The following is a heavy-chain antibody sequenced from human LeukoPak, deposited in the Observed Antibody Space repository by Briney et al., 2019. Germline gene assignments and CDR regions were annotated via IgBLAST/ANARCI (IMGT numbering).Heavy chain of an antibody. Sequence: QPGGSLRLSCSASGFTFSYYAMHWVRQAPGKGLEYVSGITSSGGSTYYTDSVKGRFTISRDNSNNTLYLQMSSQRAEDTAVYYCVKGDYSGYTFPAFDYWGQGTLVSVSS. V-gene: IGHV3-64D*06. CDR3: VKGDYSGYTFPAFDY. D-gene: IGHD5-12*01. J-gene: IGHJ4*02. CDR2: ITSSGGST. CDR1: GFTFSYYA.